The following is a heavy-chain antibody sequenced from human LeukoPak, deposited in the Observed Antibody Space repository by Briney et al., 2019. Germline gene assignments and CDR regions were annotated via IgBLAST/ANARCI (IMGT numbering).Heavy chain of an antibody. D-gene: IGHD2-8*02. V-gene: IGHV3-7*03. CDR3: ARGWSKFEY. CDR2: IKQDGSEK. Sequence: PGGSLRLSCAASGFTFRSYWMIWVRQAPGKGLQWVANIKQDGSEKHYVDSVKGRFTISRDNAKNSLYLQMNSLRAEDTAVYYCARGWSKFEYWGQGTLVTASS. J-gene: IGHJ4*02. CDR1: GFTFRSYW.